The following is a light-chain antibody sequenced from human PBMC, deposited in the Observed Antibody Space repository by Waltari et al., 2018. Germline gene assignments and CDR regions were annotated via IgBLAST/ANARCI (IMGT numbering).Light chain of an antibody. Sequence: EMVLTQSPATLSVSPGERATPSCSASQSVSSYLAWYQQKPGQAPRLLSYDASNRATGIPARFSGSGSGTDFTLTISSLEPEDFAVYYCQQRSNWPPRWTFGQGTKVEIK. J-gene: IGKJ1*01. CDR2: DAS. V-gene: IGKV3-11*01. CDR1: QSVSSY. CDR3: QQRSNWPPRWT.